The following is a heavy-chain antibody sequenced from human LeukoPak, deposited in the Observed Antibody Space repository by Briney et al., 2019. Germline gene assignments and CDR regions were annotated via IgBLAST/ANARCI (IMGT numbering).Heavy chain of an antibody. CDR1: GFTFGSYS. CDR2: ISSSSSYI. Sequence: PGGSLRLSCAASGFTFGSYSMNWVRQAPGKGLEWVSSISSSSSYIYYADSVKGRFTISRDNAKNSLYLQMNSLRAEDTAVYYCARGPTVTTPFGWFDPWGQGTLVTVSS. J-gene: IGHJ5*02. CDR3: ARGPTVTTPFGWFDP. V-gene: IGHV3-21*01. D-gene: IGHD4-17*01.